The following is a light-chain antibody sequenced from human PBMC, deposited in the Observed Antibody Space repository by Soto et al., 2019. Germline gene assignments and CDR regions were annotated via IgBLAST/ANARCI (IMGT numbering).Light chain of an antibody. V-gene: IGKV3-20*01. CDR2: GAS. J-gene: IGKJ4*01. CDR3: QQYGSSHLT. CDR1: QSVSSSY. Sequence: EIVLTQSPGTLSLSPGERATLSCRASQSVSSSYLAWYQQKPGQASRLLIYGASSRATGIPDRFSGSGSGTDFTLTISRLEPEDFAVYYCQQYGSSHLTFGGGTKVDIK.